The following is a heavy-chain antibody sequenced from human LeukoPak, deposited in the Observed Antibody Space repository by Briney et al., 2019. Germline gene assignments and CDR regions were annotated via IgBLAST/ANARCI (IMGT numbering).Heavy chain of an antibody. Sequence: PSETLSLTCAVYGGSFSGYYWSWIRQPPGNGLEWIGEINHSASTNYNPSLKSRVTMSIDTSKNQFSLKLSSVTAADTAVYYCARCLQGYEGFPESSYYCYYMDVWGKGTTVTVSS. D-gene: IGHD5-12*01. CDR2: INHSAST. J-gene: IGHJ6*03. CDR3: ARCLQGYEGFPESSYYCYYMDV. V-gene: IGHV4-34*01. CDR1: GGSFSGYY.